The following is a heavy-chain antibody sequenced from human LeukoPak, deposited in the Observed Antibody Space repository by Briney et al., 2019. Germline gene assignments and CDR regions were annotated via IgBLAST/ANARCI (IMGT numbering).Heavy chain of an antibody. Sequence: GGSLRLSCAASGFTFSSYAMHWVRQAPGKGLEWVAVISYDGSNKYYADSVKGRFTISRDNSKHTLYLQMNSLRAEDTAVYYCATDAPIRDSSVKDGMDVWGQGTTVTVSS. CDR2: ISYDGSNK. D-gene: IGHD3-22*01. CDR1: GFTFSSYA. J-gene: IGHJ6*02. CDR3: ATDAPIRDSSVKDGMDV. V-gene: IGHV3-30-3*01.